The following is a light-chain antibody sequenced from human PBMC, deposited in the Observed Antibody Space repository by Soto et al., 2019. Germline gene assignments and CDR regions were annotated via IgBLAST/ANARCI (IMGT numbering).Light chain of an antibody. CDR1: QSVSSSS. V-gene: IGKV3-20*01. J-gene: IGKJ2*01. CDR2: GAS. CDR3: QQYGTSPYT. Sequence: EIVLTQSPGTLSLSPGERATLSCRASQSVSSSSLAWYQQKPGQAPRLFIYGASSRATGIPDRFSGSGSGTDFPLTISRLEPEDFAVYYCQQYGTSPYTFGQGTKLEIK.